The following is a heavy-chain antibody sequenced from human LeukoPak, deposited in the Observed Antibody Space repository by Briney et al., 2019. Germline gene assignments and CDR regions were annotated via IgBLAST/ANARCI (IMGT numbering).Heavy chain of an antibody. Sequence: SVKVSCKASGGTFSSYAISWVRQAPGQGLEWMGGIIPIFGTANYAQKFQGRVTITADESTSTAYMELSSLRSEDTAVYYCARGGYSNYGGDYYYYYYMDVWGKGTTVTVSS. CDR2: IIPIFGTA. V-gene: IGHV1-69*13. J-gene: IGHJ6*03. CDR3: ARGGYSNYGGDYYYYYYMDV. CDR1: GGTFSSYA. D-gene: IGHD4-11*01.